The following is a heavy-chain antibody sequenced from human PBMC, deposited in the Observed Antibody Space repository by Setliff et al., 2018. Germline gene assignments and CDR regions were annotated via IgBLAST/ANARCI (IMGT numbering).Heavy chain of an antibody. J-gene: IGHJ4*02. V-gene: IGHV4-59*05. CDR2: IYSGGTT. Sequence: SEILSLTCTVSGGSISSYYWSWIRQPAGKGLEWIGRIYSGGTTYYNSSLKSRVTISVDTSKSQFSLRLNSVTAADTAVYYCARTGTYRYFDYWGRGTLVTVSS. CDR3: ARTGTYRYFDY. D-gene: IGHD1-1*01. CDR1: GGSISSYY.